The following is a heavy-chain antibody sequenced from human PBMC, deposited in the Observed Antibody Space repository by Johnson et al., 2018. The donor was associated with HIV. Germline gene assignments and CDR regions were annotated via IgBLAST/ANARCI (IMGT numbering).Heavy chain of an antibody. CDR3: GSLGDGHQKGAFEI. CDR2: ISYDGNIK. V-gene: IGHV3-30*04. CDR1: GFSFSNYP. D-gene: IGHD3-16*01. Sequence: QVQLVESGGGVVQPGRSLRLSCAASGFSFSNYPMHWVRQAPGKGLEWMAFISYDGNIKYYADSVRGRFTISRDSSKNTLYLQMNSLRVEDTAVYFCGSLGDGHQKGAFEIWGHGTMVTVSS. J-gene: IGHJ3*02.